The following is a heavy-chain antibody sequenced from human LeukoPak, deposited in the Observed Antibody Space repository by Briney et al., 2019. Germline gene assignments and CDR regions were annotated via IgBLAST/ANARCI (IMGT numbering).Heavy chain of an antibody. CDR3: AREGFSRYYDFWSGYYNDY. Sequence: GGSLRPSCAASGFTFSSYWMSWVRQAPGKGLEWVANIKQDGSEKYYVDSVKGRFTISRDNAKNSLYLQMNSLRAEDTAVYYCAREGFSRYYDFWSGYYNDYWGQGTLVTVSS. J-gene: IGHJ4*02. V-gene: IGHV3-7*01. CDR2: IKQDGSEK. CDR1: GFTFSSYW. D-gene: IGHD3-3*01.